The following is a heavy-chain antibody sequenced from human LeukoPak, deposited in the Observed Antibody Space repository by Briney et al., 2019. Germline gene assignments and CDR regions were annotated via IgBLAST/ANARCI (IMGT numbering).Heavy chain of an antibody. CDR2: IYYSGST. CDR1: GGSISSGGYY. V-gene: IGHV4-31*02. CDR3: ARGVYYDSSGYYPDY. D-gene: IGHD3-22*01. J-gene: IGHJ4*02. Sequence: SETLSLTCTVSGGSISSGGYYWSWIRQHPGKGLEWIGYIYYSGSTYYNPSLKSRVTISVDTSKNQFSLKLSSVTAADTAVYYCARGVYYDSSGYYPDYWGQGTLVTVSS.